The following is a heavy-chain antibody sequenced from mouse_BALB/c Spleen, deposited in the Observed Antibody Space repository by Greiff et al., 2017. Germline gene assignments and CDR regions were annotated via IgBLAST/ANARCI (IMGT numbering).Heavy chain of an antibody. CDR2: ISSGGST. CDR1: GFTFSSYA. CDR3: AREGYYYGRFAY. V-gene: IGHV5-6-5*01. Sequence: EVQVVESGGGLVKPGGSLKLSCAASGFTFSSYAMSWVRQTPEKRLEWVASISSGGSTYYPDSVKGRFTISRDNARNILYLQMSSLRSEDTAMYYCAREGYYYGRFAYWGQGTLVTVSA. J-gene: IGHJ3*01. D-gene: IGHD1-1*01.